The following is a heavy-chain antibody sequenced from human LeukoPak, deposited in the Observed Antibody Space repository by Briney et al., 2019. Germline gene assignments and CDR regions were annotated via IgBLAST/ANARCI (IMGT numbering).Heavy chain of an antibody. CDR1: GFTFGDYA. D-gene: IGHD4-23*01. CDR3: TKGNGGKADY. CDR2: IRSKAYGGTT. V-gene: IGHV3-49*04. J-gene: IGHJ4*02. Sequence: GGSLRLSCTASGFTFGDYAMSWVRQAPGKGLEWVGFIRSKAYGGTTEYAASVKGRFTISRDDSKSIAYLQMNSLKTEDTAVYYCTKGNGGKADYWGQGTLVTVSS.